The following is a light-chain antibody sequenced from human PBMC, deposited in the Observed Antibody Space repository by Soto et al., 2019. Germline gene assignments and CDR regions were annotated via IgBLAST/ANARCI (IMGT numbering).Light chain of an antibody. CDR1: QRISTW. CDR2: DAS. J-gene: IGKJ1*01. CDR3: QQYKSYWT. Sequence: EMSQSQSTQSASVGEGVTITCRASQRISTWLAWYQQKPGKAPKLLISDASSLETGVPSRFSGSGSGTEFTLTINSLQPDDFATYYCQQYKSYWTSGQGAKVAIK. V-gene: IGKV1-5*01.